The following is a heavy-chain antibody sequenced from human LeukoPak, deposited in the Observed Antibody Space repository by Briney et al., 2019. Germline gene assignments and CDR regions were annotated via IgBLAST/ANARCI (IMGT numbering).Heavy chain of an antibody. Sequence: PARSLRLSCAASGFTFANYWMHCVRPAPGKGLVWVSRINSDGSNTNYADSVKGRFTISRDNSENTVYLQMNSLIPEDTAGYMCARDFFYVTDYWGQGTLVTVSS. D-gene: IGHD2/OR15-2a*01. V-gene: IGHV3-74*01. CDR2: INSDGSNT. CDR1: GFTFANYW. CDR3: ARDFFYVTDY. J-gene: IGHJ4*02.